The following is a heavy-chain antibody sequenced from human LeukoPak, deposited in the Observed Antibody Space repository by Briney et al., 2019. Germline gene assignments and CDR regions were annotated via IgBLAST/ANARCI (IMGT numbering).Heavy chain of an antibody. V-gene: IGHV3-23*01. CDR1: GFTFSSYA. J-gene: IGHJ5*02. CDR2: ISGSGGST. D-gene: IGHD6-19*01. Sequence: GGSLRLSCAASGFTFSSYAMSWVRQAPGKGLEWVSAISGSGGSTYYADSVKGRFTISRDNSKNTLYQQMNSLRAEDTAVYYCASADSSGWYFNWFDPWGQGTLVTVSS. CDR3: ASADSSGWYFNWFDP.